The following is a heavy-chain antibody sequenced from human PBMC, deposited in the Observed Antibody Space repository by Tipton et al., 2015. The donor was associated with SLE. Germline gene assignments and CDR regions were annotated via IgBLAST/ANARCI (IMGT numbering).Heavy chain of an antibody. D-gene: IGHD3-10*01. CDR1: GYTFTSYY. CDR3: ARDPFLGYGSGSKDAFDI. V-gene: IGHV1-46*01. CDR2: INPRGGST. J-gene: IGHJ3*02. Sequence: KLVQSGAEVKKPGASVKVSCKASGYTFTSYYMHWVRQAPGQGLEWMGIINPRGGSTSYAKKYQGRVTMTRDTSTSTVYMELSSLRSEDTAVYYCARDPFLGYGSGSKDAFDIWGQGTMVTVSS.